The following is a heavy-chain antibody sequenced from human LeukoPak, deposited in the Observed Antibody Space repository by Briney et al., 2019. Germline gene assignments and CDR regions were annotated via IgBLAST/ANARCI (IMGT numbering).Heavy chain of an antibody. Sequence: GGSLRLSCAASGFIFSTYAMTWVRQAPGKGLEWVSTIRGSGGTTFYADSVKGRFTISRDDSKDTLYLQMNSLRVEDTAVYYCAKVFWFEHISDYWGQGTLVTVSS. CDR2: IRGSGGTT. D-gene: IGHD3-10*01. J-gene: IGHJ4*02. CDR3: AKVFWFEHISDY. CDR1: GFIFSTYA. V-gene: IGHV3-23*01.